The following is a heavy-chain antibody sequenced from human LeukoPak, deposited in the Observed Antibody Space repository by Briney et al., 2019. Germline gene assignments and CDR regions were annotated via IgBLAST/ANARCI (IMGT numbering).Heavy chain of an antibody. CDR3: ARPNREVLGGSKIDY. D-gene: IGHD3-16*01. Sequence: SETLSLTCTVSGGSISSSSYYWGWIRQPPGKGLEWIGSIYYSGSTYYNPSLKSRVTISVDTSKNQFSLKLSSVTAADTAVYYCARPNREVLGGSKIDYWGQGTLVTVSS. J-gene: IGHJ4*02. V-gene: IGHV4-39*01. CDR2: IYYSGST. CDR1: GGSISSSSYY.